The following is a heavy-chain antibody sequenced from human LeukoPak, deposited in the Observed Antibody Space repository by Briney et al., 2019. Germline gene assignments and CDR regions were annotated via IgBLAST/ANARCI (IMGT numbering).Heavy chain of an antibody. D-gene: IGHD3-22*01. CDR3: ARGPPELITMIVVVFDY. V-gene: IGHV4-39*07. CDR1: GGSISSSSYY. CDR2: IYYSGST. J-gene: IGHJ4*02. Sequence: SETLSLTCTVSGGSISSSSYYWGWIRQPPGKGLEWIGSIYYSGSTYYNPSLKSRVTISVDTSKNQFSLKLSSVTAADTAVYYCARGPPELITMIVVVFDYWGQGTLVTVSS.